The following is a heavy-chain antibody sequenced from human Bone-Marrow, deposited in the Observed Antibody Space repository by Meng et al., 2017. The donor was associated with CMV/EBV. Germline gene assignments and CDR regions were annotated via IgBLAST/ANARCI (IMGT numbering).Heavy chain of an antibody. J-gene: IGHJ4*02. D-gene: IGHD3-10*01. Sequence: GGSLRLSCKGFGYSFNNYWIGWVRQMPGKGLEWMGIIYPGDSDASYGPSFQGQITISADKSISTAYLQWTSLKASDTAMYYCARVNYGSGQYFDFWGQGTLATVSS. CDR2: IYPGDSDA. CDR3: ARVNYGSGQYFDF. V-gene: IGHV5-51*01. CDR1: GYSFNNYW.